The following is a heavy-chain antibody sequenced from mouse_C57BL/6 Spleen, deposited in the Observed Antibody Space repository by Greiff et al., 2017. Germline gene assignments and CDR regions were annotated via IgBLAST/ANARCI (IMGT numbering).Heavy chain of an antibody. V-gene: IGHV1-69*01. J-gene: IGHJ1*03. D-gene: IGHD1-1*01. CDR1: GYTFTSYW. CDR2: IDPSDSYT. Sequence: QVQLKQPGAELVMPGASVKLSCKASGYTFTSYWMHWVKQRPGQGLEWIGEIDPSDSYTNYNQKFKGKSTLTVDKSSSTAYMQLSSLTSEDSAVYYCARPTVVGYWYFDVWGTGTTVTVSS. CDR3: ARPTVVGYWYFDV.